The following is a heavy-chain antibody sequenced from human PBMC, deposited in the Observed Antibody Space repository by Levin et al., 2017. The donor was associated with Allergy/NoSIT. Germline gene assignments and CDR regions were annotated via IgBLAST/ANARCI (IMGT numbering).Heavy chain of an antibody. CDR3: ARGFKWELSQGGEVVDI. V-gene: IGHV3-74*01. CDR1: GFTFADYW. CDR2: INTNGIII. Sequence: PGGSLRLSCTASGFTFADYWMHWVRQVPGKGLVWVSRINTNGIIINYADSVKGRVSISRDNAKNILYLQMNNLRVEDRAMYYCARGFKWELSQGGEVVDIWGQGTMVNVSS. D-gene: IGHD1-26*01. J-gene: IGHJ3*02.